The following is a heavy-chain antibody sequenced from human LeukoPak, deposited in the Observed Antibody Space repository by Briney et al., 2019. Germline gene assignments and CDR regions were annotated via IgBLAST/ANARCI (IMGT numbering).Heavy chain of an antibody. CDR2: INHSGST. Sequence: PSETLSLTCAVYGGSFSGYYWSWIRQPPGKGLEWIGEINHSGSTNYNPSLKSRVTISVDTSKNQFSLKPSSVTAADTAVYYCARSDIATAGAPFDYWGQGTLVTVSS. CDR3: ARSDIATAGAPFDY. J-gene: IGHJ4*02. V-gene: IGHV4-34*01. D-gene: IGHD6-13*01. CDR1: GGSFSGYY.